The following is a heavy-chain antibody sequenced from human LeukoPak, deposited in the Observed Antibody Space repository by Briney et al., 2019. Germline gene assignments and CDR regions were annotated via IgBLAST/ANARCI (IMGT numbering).Heavy chain of an antibody. CDR2: IYHSGST. J-gene: IGHJ4*02. Sequence: SETLSLTCTVSGYSISSGYYWGWIRQPPGKGLEWIGSIYHSGSTYYNPSLKSRVTISVDTSKNQFSLKLSSVTAADTAVYYCARGVVVVVAATNWGQGTLVTVSS. CDR1: GYSISSGYY. V-gene: IGHV4-38-2*02. CDR3: ARGVVVVVAATN. D-gene: IGHD2-15*01.